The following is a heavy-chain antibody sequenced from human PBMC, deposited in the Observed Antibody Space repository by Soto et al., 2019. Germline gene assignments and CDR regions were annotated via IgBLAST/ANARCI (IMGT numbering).Heavy chain of an antibody. V-gene: IGHV1-2*04. CDR2: INPNSGGT. J-gene: IGHJ6*02. Sequence: ASVKVSCKASGYTFTGYYMHWVRQALGQGLEWMGWINPNSGGTNYAQKFQGWVTMTRDTSISTAYMELSRLRSDDTAVYYCARTRLYYDILTGPHYYYGMDVWGQGTTVTVSS. CDR3: ARTRLYYDILTGPHYYYGMDV. D-gene: IGHD3-9*01. CDR1: GYTFTGYY.